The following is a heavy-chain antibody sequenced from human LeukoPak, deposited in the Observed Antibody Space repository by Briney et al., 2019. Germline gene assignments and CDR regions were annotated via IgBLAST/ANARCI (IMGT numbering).Heavy chain of an antibody. V-gene: IGHV5-51*01. D-gene: IGHD3-10*01. CDR3: ARHYTSSGPWGIYYTMDV. CDR1: GYSFTSYW. CDR2: IYPGDSDT. J-gene: IGHJ6*02. Sequence: GESLKISCKGSGYSFTSYWIGWVRQMPGKGLEWMGIIYPGDSDTRYSPSFQGQVTISADKSISTAYLQWSSLKASDTAMYYCARHYTSSGPWGIYYTMDVWGQGTTVTVSS.